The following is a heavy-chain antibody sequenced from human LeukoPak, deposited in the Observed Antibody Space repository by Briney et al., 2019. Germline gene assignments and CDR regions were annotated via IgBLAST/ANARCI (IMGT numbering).Heavy chain of an antibody. D-gene: IGHD6-13*01. Sequence: GRSLRLSCAASGFTFSSYAMSLVRQAPGKGLEWVSAISGSGGSTYYADSVKGRFTISRDNSKNTLYLQMNSLRAEDTAVYYCAKDVGYSSSWYNDYWGQGTLVTVSS. V-gene: IGHV3-23*01. J-gene: IGHJ4*02. CDR1: GFTFSSYA. CDR3: AKDVGYSSSWYNDY. CDR2: ISGSGGST.